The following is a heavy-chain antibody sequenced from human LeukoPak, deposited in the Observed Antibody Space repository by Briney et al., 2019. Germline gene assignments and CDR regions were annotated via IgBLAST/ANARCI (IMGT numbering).Heavy chain of an antibody. CDR2: LSRGGTRT. D-gene: IGHD1-26*01. J-gene: IGHJ5*02. CDR3: AKDIELFMS. CDR1: GFTFRNFA. Sequence: GGSLRLSCAASGFTFRNFAMSWVRQAPGKGLEWVSGLSRGGTRTFYAASVKGRFTISRDDSNSTLFLQMDNLRVEDTATYYCAKDIELFMSWGQGTLVIVSS. V-gene: IGHV3-23*01.